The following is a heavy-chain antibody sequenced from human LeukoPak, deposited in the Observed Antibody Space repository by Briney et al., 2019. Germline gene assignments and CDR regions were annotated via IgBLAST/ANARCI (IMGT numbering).Heavy chain of an antibody. D-gene: IGHD6-6*01. V-gene: IGHV3-74*03. CDR2: ITSDGTST. J-gene: IGHJ4*02. CDR1: EFSFSITW. Sequence: GGSLRLSCAASEFSFSITWMHWVRQPPGQGLVWVARITSDGTSTSYAESVKGRFTISRDNSKNTLYLQMNSLRAEDTAVYYCARDYERSRSSSWRYFDYWGQGTLVTVSS. CDR3: ARDYERSRSSSWRYFDY.